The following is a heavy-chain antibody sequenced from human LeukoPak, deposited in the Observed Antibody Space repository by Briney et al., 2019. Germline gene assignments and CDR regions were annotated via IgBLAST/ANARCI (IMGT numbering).Heavy chain of an antibody. CDR2: ISAYAGKT. CDR3: ARDLGNRVATTPDH. CDR1: GYTFTSYG. J-gene: IGHJ4*02. V-gene: IGHV1-18*01. Sequence: ASVKVSCKAYGYTFTSYGITWVRQAPGQGPEWMGWISAYAGKTEYAQKFQGRGTMTTDTSTNTAYMELRSLGSDDTAVYYCARDLGNRVATTPDHWGQGTLVTVSS. D-gene: IGHD5-12*01.